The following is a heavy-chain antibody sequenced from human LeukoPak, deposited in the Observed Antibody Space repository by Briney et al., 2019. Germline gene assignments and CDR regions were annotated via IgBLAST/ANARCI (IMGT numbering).Heavy chain of an antibody. D-gene: IGHD1-26*01. J-gene: IGHJ3*02. CDR2: VSYSGSP. Sequence: SETLSLTCTVSGDSISSSRYYWGWIRQPPGKGLEWIGSVSYSGSPYYNPSLKSRVTTSVDTSKNQFSLRLSSVTATDTAMYYCARQGGGSYYIPSRISAFDIWGQGTMVTVSS. CDR3: ARQGGGSYYIPSRISAFDI. CDR1: GDSISSSRYY. V-gene: IGHV4-39*01.